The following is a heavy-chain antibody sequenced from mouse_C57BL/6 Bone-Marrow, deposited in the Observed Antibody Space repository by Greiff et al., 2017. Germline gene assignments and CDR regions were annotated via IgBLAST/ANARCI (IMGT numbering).Heavy chain of an antibody. Sequence: DVKLVESGGGLVKPGGSLKLSCAASGSTFSDYGMHWVRQAPEKGLEWVAYISSGSSTIYYADTVKGRFTISRDNAKNTLFLQMTSLRSEDTAMYYCARRINLWGQGTLVTVSA. J-gene: IGHJ3*01. V-gene: IGHV5-17*01. CDR2: ISSGSSTI. CDR3: ARRINL. CDR1: GSTFSDYG. D-gene: IGHD2-4*01.